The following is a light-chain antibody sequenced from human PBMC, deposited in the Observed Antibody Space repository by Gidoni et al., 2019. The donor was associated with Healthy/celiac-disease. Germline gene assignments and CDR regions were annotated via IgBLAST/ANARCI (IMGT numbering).Light chain of an antibody. V-gene: IGKV3-20*01. CDR3: QQYGSSPRLT. CDR1: QSVSSSY. Sequence: VLTQSPCTLSLSPGERATLSCRASQSVSSSYLAWYQQKPGQAPRLLIYGASSRATGIPDTFSGSGSGTDFTLTISRLEPEDFAVYYCQQYGSSPRLTFGGGTKVEIK. CDR2: GAS. J-gene: IGKJ4*01.